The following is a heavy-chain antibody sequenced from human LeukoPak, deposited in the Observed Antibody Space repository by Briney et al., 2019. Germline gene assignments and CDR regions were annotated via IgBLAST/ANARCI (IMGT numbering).Heavy chain of an antibody. Sequence: PGGSLRLSCAASGFTFSSYWMSWVRQAPGKGLEWVANIKQDGSEKYYVDSVKGRFTISRDNAKNSLYLQMNSLRAEDTAVYYCARGITIFGVVGYFDYWGQGTLVTVSS. D-gene: IGHD3-3*01. V-gene: IGHV3-7*01. J-gene: IGHJ4*02. CDR2: IKQDGSEK. CDR1: GFTFSSYW. CDR3: ARGITIFGVVGYFDY.